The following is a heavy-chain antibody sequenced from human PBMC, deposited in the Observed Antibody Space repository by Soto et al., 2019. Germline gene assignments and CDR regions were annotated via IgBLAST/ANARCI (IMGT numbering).Heavy chain of an antibody. Sequence: QVQLVQSGAEVKKPGSSVKVSCKASGGTFSRYTINWVRQAPGQGLEWMGRIIPIAAIANYTQKFQGRVTITVDKPSTTSYMELSGLRSEDLAVDYCARGSTIVRGAPSWFDPWGQGTLVTVSS. CDR3: ARGSTIVRGAPSWFDP. CDR1: GGTFSRYT. CDR2: IIPIAAIA. J-gene: IGHJ5*02. D-gene: IGHD3-10*01. V-gene: IGHV1-69*02.